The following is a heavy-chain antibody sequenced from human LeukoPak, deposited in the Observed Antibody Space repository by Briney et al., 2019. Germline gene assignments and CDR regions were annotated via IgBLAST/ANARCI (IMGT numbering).Heavy chain of an antibody. V-gene: IGHV1-18*01. J-gene: IGHJ4*02. D-gene: IGHD2-2*01. CDR3: ARWDNYCSSTSCGLDY. Sequence: ASVKVSCKASGYSFTTYGISWVRQAPGQGLEWMGWINSNNGDTNYAGKVQGRVTMTTDTSTSTAYMELRSLRSDDTAVYYCARWDNYCSSTSCGLDYWGQGTLVTVSS. CDR1: GYSFTTYG. CDR2: INSNNGDT.